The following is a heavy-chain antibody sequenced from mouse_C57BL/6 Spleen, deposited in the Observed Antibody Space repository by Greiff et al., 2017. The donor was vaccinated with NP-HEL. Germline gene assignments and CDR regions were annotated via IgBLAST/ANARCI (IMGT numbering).Heavy chain of an antibody. CDR2: IRNKANGYTT. CDR1: GFTFTDYY. J-gene: IGHJ4*01. CDR3: ARYVKYYAYAMGY. V-gene: IGHV7-3*01. D-gene: IGHD1-1*02. Sequence: EVQLVESGGGLVQPGGSLSLSCAASGFTFTDYYMSWVRQPPGKALEWLGFIRNKANGYTTEYSASVKGRFTISRDKSHSILYLQMNALRAEDSATYYCARYVKYYAYAMGYWGQGTSVTVSS.